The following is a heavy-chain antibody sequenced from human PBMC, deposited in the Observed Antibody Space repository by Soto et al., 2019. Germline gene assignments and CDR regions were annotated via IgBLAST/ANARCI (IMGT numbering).Heavy chain of an antibody. Sequence: SQTLRLTCTVAGGSSSSYYWSWIRQPPGKGLEWIGYIYYSGSTNYNPSLKSRVTISVDTSKNQFSLKLSSVTAADTALYYCARHGVSGSYVINWGQRTLVTVSS. J-gene: IGHJ4*02. V-gene: IGHV4-59*08. CDR2: IYYSGST. CDR3: ARHGVSGSYVIN. D-gene: IGHD1-26*01. CDR1: GGSSSSYY.